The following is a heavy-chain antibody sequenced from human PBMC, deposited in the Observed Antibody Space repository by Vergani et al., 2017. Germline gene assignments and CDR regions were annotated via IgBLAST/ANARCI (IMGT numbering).Heavy chain of an antibody. CDR1: GGSISSYY. Sequence: QVQLQESGPGLVKPSETLSLTCTVSGGSISSYYWSWIRQPPGKGLEWIGYIYYSGSTNYNPSLKSRVTISVDTSKNQFSLMLSSVTAADTAVYYCARDRGPVRGTTSNYYYMDVLGKGTTVTVSS. V-gene: IGHV4-59*01. CDR2: IYYSGST. D-gene: IGHD1-7*01. CDR3: ARDRGPVRGTTSNYYYMDV. J-gene: IGHJ6*03.